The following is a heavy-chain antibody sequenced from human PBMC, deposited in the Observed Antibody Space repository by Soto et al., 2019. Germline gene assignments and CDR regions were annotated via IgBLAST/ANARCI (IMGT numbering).Heavy chain of an antibody. CDR2: ISGNGGST. Sequence: PGGSLRLSCAASGFSFDNYGMTWVRQAPGKGLEWVSVISGNGGSTYYADSVKGRVSISRDNSKNMVSLQLSSLRAEDTAVYYCAKVLRSTIARIYYGLDVWGQGTTVTVSS. CDR1: GFSFDNYG. CDR3: AKVLRSTIARIYYGLDV. V-gene: IGHV3-23*01. D-gene: IGHD2-8*01. J-gene: IGHJ6*02.